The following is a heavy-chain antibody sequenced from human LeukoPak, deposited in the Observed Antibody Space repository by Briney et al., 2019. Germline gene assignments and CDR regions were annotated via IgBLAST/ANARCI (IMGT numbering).Heavy chain of an antibody. CDR1: GFTFSSYG. J-gene: IGHJ6*04. CDR3: AKGQTTRYYYYGMDV. Sequence: PGGSLRLSCAASGFTFSSYGMHWVRQAPGKGLEWVAVISYDGSNKYYADSVKGRFTISRDNSKNTLYLQMNSLRAEDTAVYYCAKGQTTRYYYYGMDVWGKGTTVTVSS. V-gene: IGHV3-30*18. CDR2: ISYDGSNK. D-gene: IGHD4-17*01.